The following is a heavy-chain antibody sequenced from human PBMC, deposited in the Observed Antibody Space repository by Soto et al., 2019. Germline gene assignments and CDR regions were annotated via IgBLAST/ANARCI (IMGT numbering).Heavy chain of an antibody. D-gene: IGHD3-9*01. Sequence: SETLSLTCTVSGGSISSHYWSWIRQPPGKRLEWIGYVHNSGSTNYNPSLRSRVTISLDTPKKQFSLKLSSVTAADTAVYFCARDILTGRMGMDVWGQGTTVTVSS. J-gene: IGHJ6*02. CDR2: VHNSGST. CDR1: GGSISSHY. CDR3: ARDILTGRMGMDV. V-gene: IGHV4-59*11.